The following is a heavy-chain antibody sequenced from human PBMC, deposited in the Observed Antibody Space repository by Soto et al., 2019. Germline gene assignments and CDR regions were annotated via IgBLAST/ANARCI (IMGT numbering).Heavy chain of an antibody. CDR1: GFTFSHMW. CDR2: IKSKSDGGTI. CDR3: TSSPDIVVVPTAGDYGAFDV. V-gene: IGHV3-15*01. D-gene: IGHD2-21*01. Sequence: EVQLVESGGGLVEPGGSLTLACAASGFTFSHMWMSWVRQGPGKGPEWVGRIKSKSDGGTIDYAESGRGRFTISRDDSREMVSLQRDSLKDEDTAVYYCTSSPDIVVVPTAGDYGAFDVWGQGTMVTVS. J-gene: IGHJ3*01.